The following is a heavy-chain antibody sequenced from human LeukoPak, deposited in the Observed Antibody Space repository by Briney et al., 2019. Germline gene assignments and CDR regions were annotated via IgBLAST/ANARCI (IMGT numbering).Heavy chain of an antibody. V-gene: IGHV3-66*01. CDR1: GFTVSYNY. CDR3: ASDVGDPQY. D-gene: IGHD3-16*01. CDR2: IFGGGST. Sequence: GGSLRLSCAASGFTVSYNYMSWVRQAPGKGLEWVSVIFGGGSTYYADSVKGRFTISRDNSKNTLYLQMNSLRVEGTAVYYCASDVGDPQYWGQGTLVTVSS. J-gene: IGHJ4*02.